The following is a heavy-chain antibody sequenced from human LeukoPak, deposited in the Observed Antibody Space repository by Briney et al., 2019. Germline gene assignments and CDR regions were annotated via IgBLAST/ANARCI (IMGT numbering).Heavy chain of an antibody. CDR1: GYTFTSYG. CDR2: ISAYNGNT. J-gene: IGHJ4*02. Sequence: ASVKVSCKASGYTFTSYGISWVRQAPGQGLEWMGWISAYNGNTNYAQKLQGRVTMTTDTSTSTAYMELSSLRSDDTAVYYCARDSYIAAAGLPFDYWGQGTLVTVSS. CDR3: ARDSYIAAAGLPFDY. D-gene: IGHD6-13*01. V-gene: IGHV1-18*01.